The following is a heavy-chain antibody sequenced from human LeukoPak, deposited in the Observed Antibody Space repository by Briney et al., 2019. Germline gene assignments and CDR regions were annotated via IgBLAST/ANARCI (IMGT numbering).Heavy chain of an antibody. J-gene: IGHJ4*02. CDR2: IGSGAGT. CDR1: GFTFSTYA. D-gene: IGHD2-2*01. Sequence: GGSLRLSCAASGFTFSTYAMSWVRQAPGKGLEWVSGIGSGAGTYYAGSVKGRFTISRDNAKNSLYLQMNSLRAEDTAVYYCARKYCSTTSCLFDNWGQGTLVTVSS. V-gene: IGHV3-23*01. CDR3: ARKYCSTTSCLFDN.